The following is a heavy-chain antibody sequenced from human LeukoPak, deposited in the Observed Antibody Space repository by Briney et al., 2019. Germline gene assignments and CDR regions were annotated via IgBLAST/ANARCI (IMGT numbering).Heavy chain of an antibody. CDR3: ARDGLAVAGFLDY. V-gene: IGHV3-7*01. D-gene: IGHD6-19*01. J-gene: IGHJ4*02. Sequence: GGSLRLSCAASGFTFSSYWMSWVRQAPGKGLEWVANIKQDESEKYYVDSVKGRFTISRDNAKNSLYLQMNSLRAEDTAVYYCARDGLAVAGFLDYWGQGTLVTVSS. CDR2: IKQDESEK. CDR1: GFTFSSYW.